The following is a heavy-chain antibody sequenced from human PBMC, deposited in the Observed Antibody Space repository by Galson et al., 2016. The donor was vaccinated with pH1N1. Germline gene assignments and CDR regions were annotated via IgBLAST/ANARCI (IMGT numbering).Heavy chain of an antibody. D-gene: IGHD3-22*01. CDR3: ARARNYYGNEAFYI. V-gene: IGHV1-69*06. J-gene: IGHJ4*01. CDR1: GVIFNSYA. CDR2: IIAIFNTP. Sequence: SVKVSCKASGVIFNSYAINWVRQAPGQGLEWMGGIIAIFNTPNYAQDFQGRVTITADKPTTTVYLELSGLTSEDTAVYYCARARNYYGNEAFYICGQGTLVTVSS.